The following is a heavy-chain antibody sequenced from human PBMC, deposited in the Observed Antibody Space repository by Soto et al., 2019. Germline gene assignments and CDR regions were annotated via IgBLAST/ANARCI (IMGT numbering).Heavy chain of an antibody. CDR2: ISSSSSTI. J-gene: IGHJ4*02. D-gene: IGHD3-10*01. Sequence: SLRLSCAASGFTFSSYSMNWVRQAPGKGLEWVSYISSSSSTIYYADSVKGRFTISRDNAKNSLYLQMNSLRAEDTAVYYCAVEVVRGVKIPSIDYWGQGTLVTVSS. CDR3: AVEVVRGVKIPSIDY. V-gene: IGHV3-48*01. CDR1: GFTFSSYS.